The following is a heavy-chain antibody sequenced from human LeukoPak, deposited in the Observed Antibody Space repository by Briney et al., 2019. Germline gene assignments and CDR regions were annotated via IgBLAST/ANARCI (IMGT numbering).Heavy chain of an antibody. CDR2: ISWNSGSI. CDR3: ATENSGSYSDPFDY. CDR1: GFTFDDYA. V-gene: IGHV3-9*01. Sequence: GGSLRLSCAASGFTFDDYAMHWVRQAPGKGLEWVSGISWNSGSIGYADSVKGRFTISRDNAKNSLYLQMNSLRAEDTALYYCATENSGSYSDPFDYWGQGTLVTVSS. J-gene: IGHJ4*02. D-gene: IGHD1-26*01.